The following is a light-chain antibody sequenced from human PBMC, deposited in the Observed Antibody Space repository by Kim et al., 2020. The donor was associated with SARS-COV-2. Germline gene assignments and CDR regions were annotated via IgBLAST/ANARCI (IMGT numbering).Light chain of an antibody. V-gene: IGKV1-39*01. CDR2: AAS. CDR3: QQSYRTPYT. J-gene: IGKJ2*01. Sequence: DIQMTQSPSSLSASVGDRVTITCRASQSISSYLNWYQQKPGKAPKLLIYAASSLQSGVPSRFRGSGSGTDFTLTISSLQPEDFATYYCQQSYRTPYTFGQGTKLEIK. CDR1: QSISSY.